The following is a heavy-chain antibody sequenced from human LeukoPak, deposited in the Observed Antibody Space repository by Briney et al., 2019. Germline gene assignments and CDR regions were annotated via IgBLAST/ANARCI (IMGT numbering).Heavy chain of an antibody. D-gene: IGHD2-2*02. V-gene: IGHV4-59*01. CDR2: IYYSGST. CDR3: ARDGAVVVPAAIDYMDV. Sequence: PSETLPLTCTVSGGSISSYYWSWLRQPPGKGLEWIGYIYYSGSTNYNPSLKSRVTISVDTSKNQFCLKLSSVTAADTAVYYCARDGAVVVPAAIDYMDVWGKGTTVPVSS. J-gene: IGHJ6*03. CDR1: GGSISSYY.